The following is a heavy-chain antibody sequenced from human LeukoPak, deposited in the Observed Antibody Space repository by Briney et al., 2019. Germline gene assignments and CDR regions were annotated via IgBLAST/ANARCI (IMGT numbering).Heavy chain of an antibody. CDR3: ARGGESKEAVVLKGWFDP. CDR2: LNPNSGGT. D-gene: IGHD6-19*01. V-gene: IGHV1-2*02. Sequence: ASVKVSCKASGYTFSGFTGYYIHWVRQAPGQGLEWMGWLNPNSGGTNSAQEFQGRVTMTRDTSISTAYMELSRLGSDDTAVYYCARGGESKEAVVLKGWFDPWGQGTLVTVSS. CDR1: GYTFSGFTGYY. J-gene: IGHJ5*02.